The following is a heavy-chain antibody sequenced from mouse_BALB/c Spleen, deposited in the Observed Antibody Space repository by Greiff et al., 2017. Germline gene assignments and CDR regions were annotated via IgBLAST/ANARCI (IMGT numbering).Heavy chain of an antibody. Sequence: VQLQQSGAELAKPGASVKMSCKASGYTFTSYWMHWVKQRPGQGLEWIGYINPSTGYTEYNQKFKDKATLTADKSSSTAYMQLSSLTSEDSAVYYCARSTSAYYGNYDYFDYWGQGTTLTVSS. J-gene: IGHJ2*01. CDR3: ARSTSAYYGNYDYFDY. D-gene: IGHD2-10*01. CDR1: GYTFTSYW. CDR2: INPSTGYT. V-gene: IGHV1-7*01.